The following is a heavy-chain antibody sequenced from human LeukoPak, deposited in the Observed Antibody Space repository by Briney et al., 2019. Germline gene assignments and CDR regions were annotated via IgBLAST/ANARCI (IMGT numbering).Heavy chain of an antibody. Sequence: SVKVSCKASGGTFSSYAISWVRQAPGQGLEWMGRIIPILGIANYAQKFQGRVTITADKSTSTAYMELSSLRSEDTAVYYCASESYGDYGDNWFVPWGQGTLVTVSS. CDR3: ASESYGDYGDNWFVP. D-gene: IGHD4-17*01. J-gene: IGHJ5*02. CDR2: IIPILGIA. V-gene: IGHV1-69*04. CDR1: GGTFSSYA.